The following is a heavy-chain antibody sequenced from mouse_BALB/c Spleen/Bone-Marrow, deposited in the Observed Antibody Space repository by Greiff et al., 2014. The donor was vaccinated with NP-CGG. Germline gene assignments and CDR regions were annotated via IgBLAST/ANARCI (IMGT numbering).Heavy chain of an antibody. CDR1: GFNIKDTY. CDR3: ANYYYGSHFDY. D-gene: IGHD1-1*01. J-gene: IGHJ2*01. CDR2: IDPANGNT. Sequence: VQLQQPGAALVKPGASVKLSCTASGFNIKDTYMHWVKQRPEQGLEWIGRIDPANGNTKYDPKFQGKATITADTSSNTAYLQLSSLTSEDTAVYYCANYYYGSHFDYRGQGTTLTVSS. V-gene: IGHV14-3*02.